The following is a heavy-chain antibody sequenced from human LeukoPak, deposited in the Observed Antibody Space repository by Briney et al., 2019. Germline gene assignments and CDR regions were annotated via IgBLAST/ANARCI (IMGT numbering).Heavy chain of an antibody. CDR2: IYYSGST. Sequence: PSQTLSLTCTVSGGSISSGDYYWSWIRQPPGKGLEWIGYIYYSGSTHYNPSLKSRVTISVDTSKNQFSLKLSSVTAADTAVYYCASGYCSGGSCSFDYWGQGTLVTVSS. V-gene: IGHV4-30-4*01. D-gene: IGHD2-15*01. J-gene: IGHJ4*02. CDR3: ASGYCSGGSCSFDY. CDR1: GGSISSGDYY.